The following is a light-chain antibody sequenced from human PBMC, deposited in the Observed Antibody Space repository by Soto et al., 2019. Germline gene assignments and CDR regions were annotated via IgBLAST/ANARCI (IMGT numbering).Light chain of an antibody. V-gene: IGLV2-23*02. J-gene: IGLJ7*01. CDR2: EVS. Sequence: QSALTQPASVSGSPGQSITISCTGTSSDVGSYNLVSWYQQHPGKAPKLMIYEVSKRPSGVSNRFSGPKSGNTASLTISGLQAEDEADYYCCSYAGSSTAVFGGGTQLTVL. CDR3: CSYAGSSTAV. CDR1: SSDVGSYNL.